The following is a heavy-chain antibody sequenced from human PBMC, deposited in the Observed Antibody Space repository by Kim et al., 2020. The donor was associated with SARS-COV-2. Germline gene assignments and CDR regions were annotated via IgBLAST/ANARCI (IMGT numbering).Heavy chain of an antibody. CDR1: GGSLSDFY. D-gene: IGHD1-26*01. J-gene: IGHJ5*02. CDR2: ISHGEGI. V-gene: IGHV4-34*01. CDR3: ARGADRAKTGS. Sequence: SETLSLTCAMYGGSLSDFYWSWIRQPPGKGLEWIGEISHGEGINYNPSLKSRVTMSIDTSKNLFSLRLTYVTDADTAEYDFARGADRAKTGSWGQGSLFT.